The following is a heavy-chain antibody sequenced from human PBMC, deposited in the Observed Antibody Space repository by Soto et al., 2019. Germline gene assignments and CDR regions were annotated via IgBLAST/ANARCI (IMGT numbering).Heavy chain of an antibody. V-gene: IGHV3-7*05. D-gene: IGHD3-16*01. Sequence: GGSLRLSCAASGFTFSRHWMSWVRQAPGKGLEWVANIKEDGRVKNYIDSVKARFTISRDNAKNSVYLQLNSLRVEDTAVYFCARDKEGGANDYWGQGSPVTVSS. CDR2: IKEDGRVK. CDR1: GFTFSRHW. J-gene: IGHJ4*02. CDR3: ARDKEGGANDY.